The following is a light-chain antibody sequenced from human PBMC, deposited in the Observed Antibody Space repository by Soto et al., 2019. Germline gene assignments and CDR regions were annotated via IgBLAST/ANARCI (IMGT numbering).Light chain of an antibody. V-gene: IGLV2-14*01. CDR2: EVT. Sequence: ALTQPASVSGSPGQSITISCTGTSSDVGGYNYVSWYQLHPGKAPKLMISEVTNRPSGVSSRFSGSKSGNTASLTISGLQPEDEAEYYCSSYTTSSTVVFGTGTKVTVL. J-gene: IGLJ1*01. CDR1: SSDVGGYNY. CDR3: SSYTTSSTVV.